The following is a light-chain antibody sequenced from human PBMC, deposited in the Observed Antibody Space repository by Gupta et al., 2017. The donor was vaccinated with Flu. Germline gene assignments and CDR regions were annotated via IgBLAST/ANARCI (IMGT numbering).Light chain of an antibody. CDR1: TLPNQF. V-gene: IGLV3-25*03. CDR3: QSAAPSSVL. J-gene: IGLJ2*01. Sequence: SPGQTARITCSGDTLPNQFAYWYQQKPGQPPLLLIYKDNERPSGIPERFSGSSSGTTATLTVSGVQAEDEADYYCQSAAPSSVLFGGGTKLTVL. CDR2: KDN.